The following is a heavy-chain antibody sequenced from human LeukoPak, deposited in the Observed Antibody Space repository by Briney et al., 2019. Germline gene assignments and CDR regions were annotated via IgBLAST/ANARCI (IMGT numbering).Heavy chain of an antibody. CDR3: ARDKSMDGYDSPQAIHYYYYGMDV. CDR1: GFPFSSYG. D-gene: IGHD5-12*01. CDR2: ILYDGSNK. Sequence: GGSLSLSFAASGFPFSSYGMHWVRPAPGKGLEWVAVILYDGSNKYYADSVKGRFTISRDNSKNTLYLQMNSLRAEDTAVYYCARDKSMDGYDSPQAIHYYYYGMDVWGQGTTVTVSS. V-gene: IGHV3-33*01. J-gene: IGHJ6*02.